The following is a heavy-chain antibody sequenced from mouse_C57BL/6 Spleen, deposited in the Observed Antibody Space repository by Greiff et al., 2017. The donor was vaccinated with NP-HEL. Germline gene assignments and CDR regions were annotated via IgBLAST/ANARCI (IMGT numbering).Heavy chain of an antibody. CDR2: IDPSDSYT. J-gene: IGHJ4*01. D-gene: IGHD1-1*01. V-gene: IGHV1-59*01. CDR3: ASNYYGSSPYYAMDY. Sequence: VQLQQPGAELVRPGPSVKLSCKASGYTFTSYWMHWVKQRPGQGLEWIGVIDPSDSYTNYNQKFKGKATLTVDTSSSTAYMQLSSLTSEDSAVYYCASNYYGSSPYYAMDYWGQGTSVTVSS. CDR1: GYTFTSYW.